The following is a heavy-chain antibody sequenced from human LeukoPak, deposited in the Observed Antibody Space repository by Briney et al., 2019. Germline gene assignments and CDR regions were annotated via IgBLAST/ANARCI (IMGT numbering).Heavy chain of an antibody. V-gene: IGHV4-59*01. CDR3: AREKGNYGWFDP. Sequence: PSETLSLTCTVSGDSISSYYWGWIRQPPGKGLEWIGYVYYSGSTKYNPSLKSRVTISVDTSKNEFSLKVSSVTAADTAVYYCAREKGNYGWFDPWGQGTLVTVSS. J-gene: IGHJ5*02. CDR1: GDSISSYY. D-gene: IGHD4-11*01. CDR2: VYYSGST.